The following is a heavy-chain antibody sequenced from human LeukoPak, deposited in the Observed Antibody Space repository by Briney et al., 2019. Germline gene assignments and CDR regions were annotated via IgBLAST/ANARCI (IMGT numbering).Heavy chain of an antibody. Sequence: ASVKVSCKASGYTFTSYDINWVRQATGQGLEWMGWMNPNSGNTGYAQKFQGRVTMTRNTSISTAYMELSSLRSEDTAVYYCARAPRGIFGVVGIGRNWFDPWGQGTLVTVSS. D-gene: IGHD3-3*01. J-gene: IGHJ5*02. V-gene: IGHV1-8*01. CDR2: MNPNSGNT. CDR1: GYTFTSYD. CDR3: ARAPRGIFGVVGIGRNWFDP.